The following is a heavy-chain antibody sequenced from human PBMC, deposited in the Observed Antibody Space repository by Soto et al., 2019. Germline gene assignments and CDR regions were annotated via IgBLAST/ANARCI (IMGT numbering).Heavy chain of an antibody. D-gene: IGHD6-6*01. V-gene: IGHV4-34*01. J-gene: IGHJ4*02. CDR1: GGSFSTDY. CDR3: ARVLAARASRDFDY. CDR2: INPSGGT. Sequence: QVQLQQWGAGLLKPSETLSLTCAAYGGSFSTDYWSWIRQPPGKGLEWIGEINPSGGTNYNPSLKSRVTISVATSKNQFSLKLSSVTAADTAVYYCARVLAARASRDFDYWGQGTLVTVSS.